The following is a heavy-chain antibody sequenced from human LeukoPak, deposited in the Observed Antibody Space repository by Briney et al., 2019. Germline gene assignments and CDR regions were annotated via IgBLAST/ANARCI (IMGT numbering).Heavy chain of an antibody. CDR1: EFSVGSNY. J-gene: IGHJ4*02. CDR3: AKENIDY. Sequence: GGSLRLSCAASEFSVGSNYMTWVRQAPGKGLEWVSLIYSGGSTCYADSVKGRFTISRDNSKNTLYLQMNSLRAEDTAVYYCAKENIDYWGQGTLVTVSS. V-gene: IGHV3-66*01. CDR2: IYSGGST.